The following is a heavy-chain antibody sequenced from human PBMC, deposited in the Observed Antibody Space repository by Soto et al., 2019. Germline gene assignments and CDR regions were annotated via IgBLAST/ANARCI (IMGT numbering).Heavy chain of an antibody. CDR2: IWYDGSNK. CDR3: ATTTVIVLTDAFDI. CDR1: GFTFSSYG. Sequence: QVQLVESGGGVVQPGRSLRLSCAASGFTFSSYGMHWVRQAPGKGLEWVAVIWYDGSNKYYADSVKGRFTISRDNSKNTLYLQMNSLRAEDTAVYYCATTTVIVLTDAFDIWGQGTMVTVSS. J-gene: IGHJ3*02. V-gene: IGHV3-33*01. D-gene: IGHD3-22*01.